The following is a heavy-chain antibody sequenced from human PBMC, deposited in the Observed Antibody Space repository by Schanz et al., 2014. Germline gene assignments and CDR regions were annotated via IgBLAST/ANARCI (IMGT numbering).Heavy chain of an antibody. CDR2: IKDDGRET. CDR1: GFTFSSYW. D-gene: IGHD3-3*01. J-gene: IGHJ4*02. Sequence: EVQLVESGGGLVQPGGSLRLSCAASGFTFSSYWMSWVRQAPGKGLEWVANIKDDGRETYYVDSVKGRFTISRDNAKNSLYLQMNSLRVEDSAVYFCVKNGRELESFWGPGTLVTVSS. CDR3: VKNGRELESF. V-gene: IGHV3-7*01.